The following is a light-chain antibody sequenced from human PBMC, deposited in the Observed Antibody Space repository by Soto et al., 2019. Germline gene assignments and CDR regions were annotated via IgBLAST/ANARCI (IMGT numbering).Light chain of an antibody. V-gene: IGKV1-39*01. CDR1: QTISSP. Sequence: DIQITQNPSSLSGSVGDIVTITCRASQTISSPLSWYQQKPGKVPERLIYATSRLQSGVLSRFSGSRSGTDFTLTISSLETEDFATYYCQHSYGTPGFGQGARLEIK. CDR2: ATS. CDR3: QHSYGTPG. J-gene: IGKJ5*01.